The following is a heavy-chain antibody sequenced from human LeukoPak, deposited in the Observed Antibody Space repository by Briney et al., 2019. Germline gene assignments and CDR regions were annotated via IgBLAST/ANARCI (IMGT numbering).Heavy chain of an antibody. V-gene: IGHV4-61*02. CDR1: GRSISSGSYY. Sequence: SQTLSLTCTLSGRSISSGSYYWSWIRQPAGKGLEWIWRIYTSGTTNYNPSLKSRVTISVDTSKNQFSLKLSSVTAADTAVYYCARDQMLVIAAANFFDYYYMDVWGKGTTVTVSS. D-gene: IGHD6-13*01. CDR3: ARDQMLVIAAANFFDYYYMDV. J-gene: IGHJ6*03. CDR2: IYTSGTT.